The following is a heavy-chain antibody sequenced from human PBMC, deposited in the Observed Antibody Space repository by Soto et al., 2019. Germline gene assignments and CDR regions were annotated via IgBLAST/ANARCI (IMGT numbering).Heavy chain of an antibody. Sequence: TGGSLRPSCEAFGFILSAYGMHWVRQAPGKGLEWVEVIWFDGSNTHYADSVQGRFTVSRDNSMNTLYLQLNSPRAEDTAVYFCARDPRSGRTLIAVGGTSGFDLWGQGTQVTVSS. CDR1: GFILSAYG. J-gene: IGHJ4*02. D-gene: IGHD6-13*01. CDR3: ARDPRSGRTLIAVGGTSGFDL. V-gene: IGHV3-33*01. CDR2: IWFDGSNT.